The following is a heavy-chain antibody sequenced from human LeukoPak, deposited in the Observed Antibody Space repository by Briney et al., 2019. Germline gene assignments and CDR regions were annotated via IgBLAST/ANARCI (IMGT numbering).Heavy chain of an antibody. CDR2: IYSGGST. CDR3: AKKEGGNYVRSGYDHYYYNGMDV. CDR1: GFTVSSNY. J-gene: IGHJ6*02. Sequence: GGSLRLSCAASGFTVSSNYMSWVRQAPGKGLEWVSVIYSGGSTYYADSVKGRFTISRHNSKNTLYLQMNSLRAEDTAVYYCAKKEGGNYVRSGYDHYYYNGMDVWAKGPRSPSP. D-gene: IGHD3-22*01. V-gene: IGHV3-53*04.